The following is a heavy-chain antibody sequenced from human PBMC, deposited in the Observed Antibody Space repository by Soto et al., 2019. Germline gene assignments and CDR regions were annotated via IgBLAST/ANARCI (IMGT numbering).Heavy chain of an antibody. V-gene: IGHV4-59*12. Sequence: SETLSLTCTVSGGSISSYYWSWIRQPPGKGLEWIGYIYYSGSTNYNPSLKSRVTISVDTSKNQFSLKLSSVTAADTAVYYCARENFPAAGPGRWFDPWGQGTLVTVSS. J-gene: IGHJ5*02. CDR3: ARENFPAAGPGRWFDP. CDR1: GGSISSYY. CDR2: IYYSGST. D-gene: IGHD6-13*01.